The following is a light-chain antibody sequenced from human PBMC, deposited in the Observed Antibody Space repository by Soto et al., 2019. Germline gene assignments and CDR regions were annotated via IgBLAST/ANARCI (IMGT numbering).Light chain of an antibody. V-gene: IGLV2-14*03. CDR2: DVN. Sequence: QSALTQPASVSGSPGQSITISCTGTSSDVGGYNFVSWYQQHPGKVPKLMIFDVNRRPSGVSDRFSGSKSGNTASLTISGLQAEDEGDYYCFSYTSSSPHVFGSGTKLTVL. CDR3: FSYTSSSPHV. CDR1: SSDVGGYNF. J-gene: IGLJ1*01.